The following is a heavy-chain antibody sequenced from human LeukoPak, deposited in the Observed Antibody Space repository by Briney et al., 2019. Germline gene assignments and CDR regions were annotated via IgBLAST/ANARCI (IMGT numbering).Heavy chain of an antibody. Sequence: ASVKVSCKASGYTFTSYGISWVRQAPGQGLEWMGWMNAYNGNTNYAQKLQGRVTMTTDTSTSTAYMELRSLRSDDTAVYYCARDSPYDYVWGSYRFHSWGQGTLVTVSS. CDR2: MNAYNGNT. D-gene: IGHD3-16*02. CDR3: ARDSPYDYVWGSYRFHS. J-gene: IGHJ5*02. CDR1: GYTFTSYG. V-gene: IGHV1-18*01.